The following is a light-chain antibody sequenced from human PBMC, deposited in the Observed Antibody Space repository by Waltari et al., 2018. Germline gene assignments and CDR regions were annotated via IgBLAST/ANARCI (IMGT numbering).Light chain of an antibody. CDR2: RTT. CDR1: QDIGGY. CDR3: QYYDNLPMFT. V-gene: IGKV1-33*01. Sequence: DIQLTQSPSSLAASVGDRVTLTCRASQDIGGYLNWYQHQPVRAPKLLIYRTTILTTGVPSRFSGGASRTDYTLTITNLQPEDIATYYCQYYDNLPMFTFGPETKVEIK. J-gene: IGKJ2*01.